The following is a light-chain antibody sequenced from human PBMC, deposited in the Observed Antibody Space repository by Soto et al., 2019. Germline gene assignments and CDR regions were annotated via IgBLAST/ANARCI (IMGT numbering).Light chain of an antibody. V-gene: IGLV2-14*01. CDR2: AVS. Sequence: QSALTQPASVSGSPGQSITISCTGPSSDVGGYNYVSWNQQHPGKAPKLMIYAVSNRPSGFSNRFSGSKSGNTATLTISGLQAEDEADYYCCAYTGSIYVFGTGTKLTVL. CDR1: SSDVGGYNY. CDR3: CAYTGSIYV. J-gene: IGLJ1*01.